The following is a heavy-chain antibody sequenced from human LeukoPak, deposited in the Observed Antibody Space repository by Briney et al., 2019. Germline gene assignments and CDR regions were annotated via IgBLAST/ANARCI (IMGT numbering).Heavy chain of an antibody. V-gene: IGHV3-33*01. CDR1: GFTFSTYG. CDR2: IWYDGSNK. D-gene: IGHD2-2*01. J-gene: IGHJ6*02. CDR3: ARVVVPASYYYYGMDV. Sequence: PGRSLKLSCAASGFTFSTYGMHWVRQAPGKGLEWVAVIWYDGSNKYYADSVKGRFTISRDNSKNTLYLQMNSLRVEDTAVYYCARVVVPASYYYYGMDVWGQGTTVTVSS.